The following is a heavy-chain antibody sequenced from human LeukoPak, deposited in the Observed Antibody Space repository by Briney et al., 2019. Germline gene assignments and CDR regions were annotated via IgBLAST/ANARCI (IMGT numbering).Heavy chain of an antibody. J-gene: IGHJ4*02. D-gene: IGHD2-15*01. CDR2: VGTGADT. CDR3: TRKTPGRAPFDY. CDR1: GFTFSIYA. V-gene: IGHV3-23*01. Sequence: GGSLRLSCLASGFTFSIYAMDWVRQAPGQGLKWVSAVGTGADTYYADSVRGRFTISRDNSKNTLYLQMDSLRAEDTAIYYCTRKTPGRAPFDYWGQGTLVTVSS.